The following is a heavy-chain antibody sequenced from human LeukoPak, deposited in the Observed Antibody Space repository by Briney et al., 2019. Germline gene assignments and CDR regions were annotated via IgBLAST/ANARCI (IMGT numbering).Heavy chain of an antibody. D-gene: IGHD1-26*01. CDR1: GGSISSYY. Sequence: SETLSLTCIVSGGSISSYYWSWIRQPPGKGLEWIGYIYYSGSTNYNPSLKSRVTISVDTSKNQFSLKLSPVTAADTAVYYCAREVGSFPDYWGQGTLVTVSS. CDR3: AREVGSFPDY. V-gene: IGHV4-59*01. J-gene: IGHJ4*02. CDR2: IYYSGST.